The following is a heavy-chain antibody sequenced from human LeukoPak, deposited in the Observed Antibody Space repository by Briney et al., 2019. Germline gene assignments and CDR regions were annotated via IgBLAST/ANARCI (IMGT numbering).Heavy chain of an antibody. CDR2: IFSSGST. Sequence: SETMSLTSTVSGGSISSYYWSWVRQPPGKGLEWIGYIFSSGSTNYNPSLKSRVTISVDTSKNQFSLKRSSVTAADTAVYYCAAVDTAMAFDHWGQGALVTVSS. D-gene: IGHD5-18*01. CDR1: GGSISSYY. J-gene: IGHJ4*02. V-gene: IGHV4-59*01. CDR3: AAVDTAMAFDH.